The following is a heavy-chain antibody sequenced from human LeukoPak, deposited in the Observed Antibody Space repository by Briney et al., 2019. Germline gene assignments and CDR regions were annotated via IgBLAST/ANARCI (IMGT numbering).Heavy chain of an antibody. J-gene: IGHJ4*02. CDR3: AVQGGYCSSTSCSPADY. D-gene: IGHD2-2*01. V-gene: IGHV3-23*01. Sequence: GGSLRLSCEASGFTVSSSGMGWVRQAPGKGLEWVSAISGSGGSTYHADSVRGRFTISRDNSKNTLYLQMNSLRAEDTAVYYCAVQGGYCSSTSCSPADYWGQGTLVTVSS. CDR1: GFTVSSSG. CDR2: ISGSGGST.